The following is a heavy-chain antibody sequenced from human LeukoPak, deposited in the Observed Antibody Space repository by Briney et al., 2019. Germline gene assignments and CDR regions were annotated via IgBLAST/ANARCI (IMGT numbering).Heavy chain of an antibody. CDR3: ARGSAATAADFDY. V-gene: IGHV4-59*01. J-gene: IGHJ4*02. Sequence: SETLSLTCTVSGGSISNYYWSWIRQSPTKGLEWIGYIYYTGSTNSNPSLKSRVSISVDTSKNQFSLRLNSVTAADTAVYYCARGSAATAADFDYWGQGTLVTVSS. CDR1: GGSISNYY. D-gene: IGHD6-25*01. CDR2: IYYTGST.